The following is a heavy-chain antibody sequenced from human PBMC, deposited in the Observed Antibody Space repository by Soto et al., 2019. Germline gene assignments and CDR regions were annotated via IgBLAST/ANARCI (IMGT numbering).Heavy chain of an antibody. D-gene: IGHD2-15*01. Sequence: EVQLVQSGAEVKKPGESLKISCKGSGYSFNSYWIGWVRQMPGKGLEWMGIIYPGDSDTRYSPSFQGQVTISADKSISTAYLQWSCLKSSDTAMYYCARPSDCSGGSCYDMMSFDIWGKGTLVTVSS. J-gene: IGHJ3*02. CDR2: IYPGDSDT. CDR3: ARPSDCSGGSCYDMMSFDI. V-gene: IGHV5-51*03. CDR1: GYSFNSYW.